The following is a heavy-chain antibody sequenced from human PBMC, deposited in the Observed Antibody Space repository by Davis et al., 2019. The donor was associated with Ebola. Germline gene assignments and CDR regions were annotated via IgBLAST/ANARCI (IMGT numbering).Heavy chain of an antibody. J-gene: IGHJ6*03. V-gene: IGHV5-51*01. CDR2: IYPGDSDT. CDR1: GYSFTSYW. CDR3: ARLGVYHLLYYYYMDV. D-gene: IGHD2-2*01. Sequence: PGGSLRLSCKGSGYSFTSYWIGWVRQMPGKGLEWMGIIYPGDSDTRYSPSFQGQVTISADKSISTAYLQWSSLKASDTAMYYCARLGVYHLLYYYYMDVWGKGTTVTVSS.